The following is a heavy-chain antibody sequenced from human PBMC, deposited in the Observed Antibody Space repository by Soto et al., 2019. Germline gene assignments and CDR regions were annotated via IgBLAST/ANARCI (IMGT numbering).Heavy chain of an antibody. CDR3: AKDLYSSGPRGMDV. CDR1: GFTFDDYA. Sequence: SLRLSCAASGFTFDDYAMHWVRQAPGKGLEWVSGISWNSGSIGYAYSVKGRFTISRDNAKNSLYLQMNSLRAEDTALYYCAKDLYSSGPRGMDVWGQGTTVTVSS. D-gene: IGHD6-19*01. CDR2: ISWNSGSI. J-gene: IGHJ6*02. V-gene: IGHV3-9*01.